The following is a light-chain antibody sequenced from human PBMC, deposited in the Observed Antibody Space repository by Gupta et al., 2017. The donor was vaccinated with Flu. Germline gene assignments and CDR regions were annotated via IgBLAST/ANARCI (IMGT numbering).Light chain of an antibody. CDR1: SSDVGGYNY. J-gene: IGLJ1*01. V-gene: IGLV2-14*01. CDR2: EVS. Sequence: INISCTVTSSDVGGYNYVCWYQQHPGKAPKLMIYEVSKRPAGVSNRFSGSKSGNTASLTISGLQAEDEADYYCSAYTSSSTSVFGTGTKVTVL. CDR3: SAYTSSSTSV.